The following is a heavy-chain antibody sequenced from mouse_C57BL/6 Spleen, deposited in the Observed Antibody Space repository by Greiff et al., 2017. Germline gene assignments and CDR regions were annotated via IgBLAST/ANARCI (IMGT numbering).Heavy chain of an antibody. D-gene: IGHD2-5*01. CDR1: GYTFTDYN. CDR3: ALYSNYEDYAMDY. J-gene: IGHJ4*01. CDR2: VNPNNGGT. V-gene: IGHV1-18*01. Sequence: DVQLQESGPELVKPGASVKIPCKASGYTFTDYNMDWVKQSHGKSLEWIGDVNPNNGGTIYNQKFKGKATLTVDKSSSTAYMELRSLTSEDTAVYYCALYSNYEDYAMDYWGQGTSVTVSS.